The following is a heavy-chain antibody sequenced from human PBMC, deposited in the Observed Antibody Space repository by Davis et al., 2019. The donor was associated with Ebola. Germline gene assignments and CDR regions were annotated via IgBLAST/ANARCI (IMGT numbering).Heavy chain of an antibody. CDR2: INAGNSNT. D-gene: IGHD1-26*01. CDR3: ARAVIWGSGTYLGYGLDV. CDR1: GYSSATYS. Sequence: AASVKVSCKASGYSSATYSIHWVRQAPGQRLECMGWINAGNSNTEYSQNFQGRVTITTDTSASTAYMELSSLTSDDTAVYYCARAVIWGSGTYLGYGLDVWGQGTTVTVFS. V-gene: IGHV1-3*01. J-gene: IGHJ6*02.